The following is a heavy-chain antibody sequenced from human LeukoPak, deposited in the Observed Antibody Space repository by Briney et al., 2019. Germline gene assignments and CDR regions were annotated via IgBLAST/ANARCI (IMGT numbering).Heavy chain of an antibody. V-gene: IGHV4-59*08. D-gene: IGHD5-12*01. Sequence: PSETLSLTCTVSGGSIRSYYWSWIRQPPGKGLEWIGYIYYSGSTGYNPSLKSRVTISIDTSENQFSLKLSSVTAADTAVYYCARYGYSGYDPLTWGQGTLVTVSS. CDR1: GGSIRSYY. CDR3: ARYGYSGYDPLT. CDR2: IYYSGST. J-gene: IGHJ4*02.